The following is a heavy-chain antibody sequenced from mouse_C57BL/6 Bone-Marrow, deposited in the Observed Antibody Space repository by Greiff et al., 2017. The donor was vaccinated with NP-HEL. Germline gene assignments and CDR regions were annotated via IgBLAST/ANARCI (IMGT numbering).Heavy chain of an antibody. Sequence: QVQLQQPGAELVKPGASVKLSCKASGYTFTSYWMHWVKQRPGQGLEWIGMIHPNSGSTNYNEKFKSKATLTVDKSSSTAYMQLSSLTSEDSAVYYCARWGTGTRYFDVGGTGTTVTVSS. J-gene: IGHJ1*03. V-gene: IGHV1-64*01. D-gene: IGHD4-1*01. CDR3: ARWGTGTRYFDV. CDR2: IHPNSGST. CDR1: GYTFTSYW.